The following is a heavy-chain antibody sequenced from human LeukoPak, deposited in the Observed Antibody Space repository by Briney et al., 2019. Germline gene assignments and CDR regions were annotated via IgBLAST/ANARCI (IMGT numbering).Heavy chain of an antibody. D-gene: IGHD6-19*01. CDR2: ISSSSSYI. CDR1: GFTFSSYS. Sequence: PGGSLRLSCAASGFTFSSYSMNWVRQAPGKGLEWVSSISSSSSYIYYADSVKGRFTISRDNAKNSLYLQMNSLRAEDTAVYYCARLVSLSSGWSIPFDYWGQGTLVTVSS. CDR3: ARLVSLSSGWSIPFDY. J-gene: IGHJ4*02. V-gene: IGHV3-21*01.